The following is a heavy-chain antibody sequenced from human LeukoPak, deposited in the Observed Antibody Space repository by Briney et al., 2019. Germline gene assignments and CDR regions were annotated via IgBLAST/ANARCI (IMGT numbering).Heavy chain of an antibody. J-gene: IGHJ5*02. V-gene: IGHV1-18*01. D-gene: IGHD6-19*01. CDR1: GYTFTSYG. CDR3: ARPYYSSGWYDWFDP. Sequence: ASVKVSCKASGYTFTSYGISWVRQAPGQGLEWMGGISAYNGNTNYAQEFQGRVTMTRNTSINTAYMELSSLRSEDTAVYYCARPYYSSGWYDWFDPWGQGTLVTVSS. CDR2: ISAYNGNT.